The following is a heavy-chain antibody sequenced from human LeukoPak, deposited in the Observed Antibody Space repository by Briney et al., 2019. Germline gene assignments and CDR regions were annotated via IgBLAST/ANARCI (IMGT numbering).Heavy chain of an antibody. CDR3: ARDEGVSFDY. J-gene: IGHJ4*02. V-gene: IGHV3-21*01. Sequence: GGSLRLSCAASGFTVSSNYMSWVRQAPGKGLEWVSCISSSSNYIYYADSVKGRFTISRDNAKNSLYLQMNSLRAEDTAVYYCARDEGVSFDYWGQGTLVTVSS. CDR2: ISSSSNYI. CDR1: GFTVSSNY.